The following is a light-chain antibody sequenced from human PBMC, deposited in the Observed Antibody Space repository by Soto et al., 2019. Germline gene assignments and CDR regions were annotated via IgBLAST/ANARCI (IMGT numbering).Light chain of an antibody. V-gene: IGKV1-5*03. J-gene: IGKJ4*01. Sequence: DIQMTQSPSTLTAFVGDRVTITCRASQDISVWVAWYQHKPGKAPNLLIYKASNLQSGVPSRFSGSGSGTEFTLTITSLQPDDFATYYCQQHNTYSLTFGGGTKVEV. CDR1: QDISVW. CDR3: QQHNTYSLT. CDR2: KAS.